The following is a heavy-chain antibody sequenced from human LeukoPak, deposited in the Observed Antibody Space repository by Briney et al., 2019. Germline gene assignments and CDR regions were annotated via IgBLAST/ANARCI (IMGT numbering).Heavy chain of an antibody. CDR3: ARLFGIAARRYYYYMDV. CDR2: TYYSGRT. Sequence: SETLSLTCTVSGGSITSSSYYWGWIRHPPGKGLDWLGTTYYSGRTYYHPSLKSRVTMSVDTSKDQFSLKLSSVTDADTAVYYCARLFGIAARRYYYYMDVWGKGTTVTVSS. CDR1: GGSITSSSYY. J-gene: IGHJ6*03. V-gene: IGHV4-39*01. D-gene: IGHD6-6*01.